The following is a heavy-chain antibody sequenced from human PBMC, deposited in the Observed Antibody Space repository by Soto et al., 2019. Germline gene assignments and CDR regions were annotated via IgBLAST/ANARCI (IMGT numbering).Heavy chain of an antibody. Sequence: EVQLVESGGGLVQPGGSLRLSCAASGFTFSSYWMHWVRQAPGKGLVWVSRINPDGSSTSYADSVKGRFTISRDNAKNTLYLQMNSLRAEDTAVYYCARVSVSSYHFDYWGQGTLVTVSS. D-gene: IGHD6-6*01. CDR3: ARVSVSSYHFDY. CDR2: INPDGSST. V-gene: IGHV3-74*01. CDR1: GFTFSSYW. J-gene: IGHJ4*02.